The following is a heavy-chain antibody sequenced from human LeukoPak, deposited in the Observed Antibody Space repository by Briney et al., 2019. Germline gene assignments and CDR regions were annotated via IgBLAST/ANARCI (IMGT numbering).Heavy chain of an antibody. Sequence: PGGSLRLSCAASGFTFSSYSMNWVRQAPGKGLEWVSYISSSSSTIYYADSVKGRFTISRDNAKNSLYLQMNSLRAEDTAVYYCARDNWDYPREGFDIWGQGTMVTVSS. CDR3: ARDNWDYPREGFDI. D-gene: IGHD1-7*01. V-gene: IGHV3-48*04. J-gene: IGHJ3*02. CDR2: ISSSSSTI. CDR1: GFTFSSYS.